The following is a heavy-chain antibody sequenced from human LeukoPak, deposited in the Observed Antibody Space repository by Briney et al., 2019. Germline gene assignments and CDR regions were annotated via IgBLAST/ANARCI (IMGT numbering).Heavy chain of an antibody. CDR3: ARSSAVAGTVDY. CDR1: GYTFTSYG. J-gene: IGHJ4*02. D-gene: IGHD6-19*01. Sequence: SVKVSCKASGYTFTSYGISWVRQAPGQGLEWMGGIIPIFGTANYAQKFQGRVTITADKSTSTAYMELSSLRSEDTAVYYCARSSAVAGTVDYWGQGTLVTVSS. V-gene: IGHV1-69*06. CDR2: IIPIFGTA.